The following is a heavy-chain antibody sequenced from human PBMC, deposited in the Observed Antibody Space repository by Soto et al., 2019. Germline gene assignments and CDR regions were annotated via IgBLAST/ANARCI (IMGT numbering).Heavy chain of an antibody. J-gene: IGHJ6*02. CDR2: ISYDGSYK. D-gene: IGHD5-18*01. V-gene: IGHV3-30*18. Sequence: GGSLRLSCAASGFTFDNYGMHWVRQAPGKGLEWVSGISYDGSYKYYADSVKGRFIISRDNPKNTLYLQMNSLRTEDTAVYYCAKELSHSYCYTRYYFYCRDVWGPGTTVTVSS. CDR1: GFTFDNYG. CDR3: AKELSHSYCYTRYYFYCRDV.